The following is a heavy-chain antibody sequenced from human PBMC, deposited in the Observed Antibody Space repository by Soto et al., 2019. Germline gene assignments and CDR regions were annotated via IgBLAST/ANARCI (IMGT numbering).Heavy chain of an antibody. J-gene: IGHJ4*02. CDR1: GFTFSSYG. Sequence: QVQLVESGGGVVQPGRSLRLSCAASGFTFSSYGMHWVRQAPGKGLEWVAVIWYDGSNKYYADSVKGRFTISRDNSKNTLDLQMNSLRAGDTAVYYCARVGEGSDYSDYGGQGTLVTVSS. V-gene: IGHV3-33*01. CDR3: ARVGEGSDYSDY. CDR2: IWYDGSNK. D-gene: IGHD1-26*01.